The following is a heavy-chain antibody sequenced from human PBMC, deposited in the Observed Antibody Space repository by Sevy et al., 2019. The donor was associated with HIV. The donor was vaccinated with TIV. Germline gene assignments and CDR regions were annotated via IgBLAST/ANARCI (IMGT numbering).Heavy chain of an antibody. D-gene: IGHD6-6*01. V-gene: IGHV4-30-4*01. Sequence: SETLSLTCTVSGGSISSGNYYWHWIRQPPGKGLEWIGYISYTGNTYYNPSLKSHVTISVDTSNNQFSLRLTSVTAADTAVYYCARDATGITSSSVWFDPWGQGTLVTVSS. CDR3: ARDATGITSSSVWFDP. J-gene: IGHJ5*02. CDR2: ISYTGNT. CDR1: GGSISSGNYY.